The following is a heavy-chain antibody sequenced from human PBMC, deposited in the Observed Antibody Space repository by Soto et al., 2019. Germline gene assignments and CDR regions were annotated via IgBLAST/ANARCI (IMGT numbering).Heavy chain of an antibody. Sequence: SETLSLTCAVYGGSFSGYYWSWIRQPPGKGLEWIGEINHIGSTNYNPSLKSRVTISVDTSKNQFSLKLSSVTAADTAVYYCARGPAPRWLLRGAFDYWGQGTLVTVSS. D-gene: IGHD3-22*01. CDR1: GGSFSGYY. V-gene: IGHV4-34*01. CDR3: ARGPAPRWLLRGAFDY. J-gene: IGHJ4*02. CDR2: INHIGST.